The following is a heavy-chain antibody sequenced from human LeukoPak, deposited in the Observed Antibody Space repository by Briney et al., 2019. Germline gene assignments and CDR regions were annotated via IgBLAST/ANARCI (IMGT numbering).Heavy chain of an antibody. V-gene: IGHV1-46*01. CDR2: INPSGSGT. J-gene: IGHJ6*03. CDR3: ARDSGGTSDWEYYYYYMDV. CDR1: GYTFTGYY. Sequence: ASVKVSCKASGYTFTGYYMHWVRQAPGQGLEWMGVINPSGSGTRYADKFKGRVTMTWDTSTSTVYMELSSLRSEDTAVYYCARDSGGTSDWEYYYYYMDVWGTGTTVTVSS. D-gene: IGHD2/OR15-2a*01.